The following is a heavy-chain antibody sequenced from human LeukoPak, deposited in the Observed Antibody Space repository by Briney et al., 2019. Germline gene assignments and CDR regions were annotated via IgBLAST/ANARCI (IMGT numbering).Heavy chain of an antibody. CDR3: ARRVRIVGATNYYYYYMDV. D-gene: IGHD1-26*01. V-gene: IGHV4-59*08. CDR2: IYYSGST. CDR1: GGSISSYY. J-gene: IGHJ6*03. Sequence: SETLSLTCTVSGGSISSYYWSWIRQPPGKGLEWIGYIYYSGSTYYNPSLKSRVTISVDTSKNQFSLKLSSVTAADAAVYYRARRVRIVGATNYYYYYMDVWGKGTTVTVSS.